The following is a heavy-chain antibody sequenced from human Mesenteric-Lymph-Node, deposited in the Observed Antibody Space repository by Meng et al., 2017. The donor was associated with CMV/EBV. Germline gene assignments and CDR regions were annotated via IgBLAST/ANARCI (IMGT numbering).Heavy chain of an antibody. J-gene: IGHJ5*02. CDR2: INHSGST. Sequence: GSLRLSCAGYGESFSVYYWNWIRQTPGKGLEWIGEINHSGSTNYNPSLKSRLTISVDTSKKQFSLTLNSVTAADTAVYYCARGRTGREKYCSSTSCYTVWFDPWGQGTLVTVSS. D-gene: IGHD2-2*02. V-gene: IGHV4-34*01. CDR3: ARGRTGREKYCSSTSCYTVWFDP. CDR1: GESFSVYY.